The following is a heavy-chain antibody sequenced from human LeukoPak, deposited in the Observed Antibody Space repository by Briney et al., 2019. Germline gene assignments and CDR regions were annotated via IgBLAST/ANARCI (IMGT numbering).Heavy chain of an antibody. CDR2: IYPGDSDT. CDR1: GYSFTSYW. J-gene: IGHJ4*02. CDR3: ARTGTTLHLFFDC. D-gene: IGHD1-7*01. V-gene: IGHV5-51*01. Sequence: HGESLKISCKGSGYSFTSYWIGWVCQMPGKGLEWMGIIYPGDSDTRYSPSFQGQVTISADKSISTAYLQWSSLKASDTAMYYCARTGTTLHLFFDCWGQGTLVTVSS.